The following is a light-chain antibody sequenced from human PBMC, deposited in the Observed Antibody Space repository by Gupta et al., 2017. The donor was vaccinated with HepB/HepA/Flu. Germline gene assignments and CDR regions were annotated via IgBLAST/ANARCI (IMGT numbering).Light chain of an antibody. CDR3: QVWDSSSDHRKV. V-gene: IGLV3-21*03. CDR2: DDS. Sequence: SYVLTPPPSVSVAPGKTARIICGGNNIGSKSVHWYQQKPGQAPVLVVDDDSDRPSGIPERFSGSNSGNTATLTISRVEAGDEADYYCQVWDSSSDHRKVFGGGTKLTVL. J-gene: IGLJ2*01. CDR1: NIGSKS.